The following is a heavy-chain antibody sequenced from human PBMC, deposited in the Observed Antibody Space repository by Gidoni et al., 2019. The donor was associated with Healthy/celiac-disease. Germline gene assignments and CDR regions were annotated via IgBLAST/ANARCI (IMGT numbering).Heavy chain of an antibody. CDR2: IIPIFGTA. J-gene: IGHJ3*02. D-gene: IGHD2-21*02. V-gene: IGHV1-69*01. Sequence: QVQLVHSGAEVKKPGSSVTVSCTACGGAFGRYASSWVRQAPGQGLEWMGGIIPIFGTANYAQKFQGKVTITADESTGTAYMELSSLRSEDTAVYYCARANNGDCYCAFDIWGQGTMVTVSS. CDR3: ARANNGDCYCAFDI. CDR1: GGAFGRYA.